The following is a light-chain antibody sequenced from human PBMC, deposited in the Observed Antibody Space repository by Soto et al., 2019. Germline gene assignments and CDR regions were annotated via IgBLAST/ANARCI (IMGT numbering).Light chain of an antibody. CDR2: DAS. Sequence: EIVLSQSPSTLSVSTGERATLSCRASQRVGNSLAWYQQKRGKAPRLLIHDASNRATGIPARFSGSGSGTDLTLTISSLEPEDFAVYFCQQRNNWPLTFGQGTRLEI. CDR1: QRVGNS. V-gene: IGKV3-11*01. J-gene: IGKJ5*01. CDR3: QQRNNWPLT.